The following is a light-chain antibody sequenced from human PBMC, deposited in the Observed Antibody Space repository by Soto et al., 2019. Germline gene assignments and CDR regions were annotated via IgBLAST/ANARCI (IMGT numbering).Light chain of an antibody. Sequence: QLVLTQPPSVSGAPGQRVTISCTGSSSNIGAGYDVHWYQQLPGTAPKLLIYANNNRPSGVPDRFSGSKSDTSASLAITGLQAEDEADYYCQSSDSSLNVFGTGTKLTVL. CDR3: QSSDSSLNV. J-gene: IGLJ1*01. CDR1: SSNIGAGYD. V-gene: IGLV1-40*01. CDR2: ANN.